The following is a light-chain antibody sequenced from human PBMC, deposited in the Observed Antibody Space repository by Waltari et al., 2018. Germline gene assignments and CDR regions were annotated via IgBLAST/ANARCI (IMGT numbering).Light chain of an antibody. Sequence: EIVLTQSPGTLSLSPGERATISCKTSQSVDTYLLWYQQQAGQAPRLLIYEASNRATGIPGRCSGSGSGTDFTLTISSLEPEDSAVYYCQQRGKWPLTGGGGTKVEIK. J-gene: IGKJ4*02. V-gene: IGKV3-11*01. CDR3: QQRGKWPLT. CDR1: QSVDTY. CDR2: EAS.